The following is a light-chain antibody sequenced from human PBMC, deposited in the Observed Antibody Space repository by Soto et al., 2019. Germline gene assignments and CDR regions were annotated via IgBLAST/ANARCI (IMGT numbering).Light chain of an antibody. CDR1: QGISSY. CDR2: AAS. CDR3: QQFNSYPRM. J-gene: IGKJ1*01. V-gene: IGKV1-9*01. Sequence: DIQLTQSPSFLSASVGDRVTITCRASQGISSYLAWYQQKPGKAPKLLIYAASTLQSGVPSRFSGSGSGTEFTLTISSLQPEDFATYYCQQFNSYPRMFGQGTKVEIK.